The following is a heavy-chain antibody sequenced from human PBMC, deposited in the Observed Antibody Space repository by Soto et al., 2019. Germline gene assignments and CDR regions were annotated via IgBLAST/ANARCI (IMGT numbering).Heavy chain of an antibody. V-gene: IGHV4-39*01. J-gene: IGHJ3*02. D-gene: IGHD6-19*01. Sequence: SETLSLTCTVSGGSISSSSYYWGWIRQPPGKGLEWIGSIYYSGSTYYNPSLKSRVTISVDTSKNQFSLKRSSVTAADTAVYYCARQYHSGWYAFDIWGQGTMVTVSS. CDR2: IYYSGST. CDR3: ARQYHSGWYAFDI. CDR1: GGSISSSSYY.